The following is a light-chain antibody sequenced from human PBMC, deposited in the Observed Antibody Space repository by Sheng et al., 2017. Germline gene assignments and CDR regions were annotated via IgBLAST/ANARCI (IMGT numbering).Light chain of an antibody. CDR3: QQTYTVPVT. CDR2: STS. V-gene: IGKV1-39*01. CDR1: QTIRKS. Sequence: DIQMTQSPSSLSVSVGDVVTITCRTSQTIRKSLNWYQQKPGKAPTLVIWSTSNLQTGVPSRFSGSASGADFTLTISSLQPDDFATYFCQQTYTVPVTFGAGPRW. J-gene: IGKJ4*01.